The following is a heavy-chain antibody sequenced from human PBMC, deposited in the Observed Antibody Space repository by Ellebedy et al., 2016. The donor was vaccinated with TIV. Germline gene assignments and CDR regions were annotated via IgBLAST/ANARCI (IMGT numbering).Heavy chain of an antibody. J-gene: IGHJ4*02. D-gene: IGHD1-26*01. CDR2: IDGSGGFI. CDR1: GFTFSSYA. CDR3: ARVSSGSYKTDFDY. V-gene: IGHV3-21*01. Sequence: GESLKISCAASGFTFSSYAMNWVRQAPGKGLEWVSYIDGSGGFIKYADSVKGRFTISRDNAKNSLYLQMNSLRAEDTAVYYCARVSSGSYKTDFDYWGQGILATVSS.